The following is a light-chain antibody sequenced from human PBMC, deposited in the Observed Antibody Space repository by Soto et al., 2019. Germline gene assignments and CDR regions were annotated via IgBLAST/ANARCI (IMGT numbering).Light chain of an antibody. Sequence: QSVLTQPPSVSAAPGQKVTISCSGRSSNIGNNYVSWYQQVPGTAPKLLIKDNDKRPSGIPDRFSGSKSGTSATLGITGLQNGDEVDYYCGTWDSSLRAVVFGRGTKLTVL. CDR1: SSNIGNNY. CDR2: DND. CDR3: GTWDSSLRAVV. V-gene: IGLV1-51*01. J-gene: IGLJ2*01.